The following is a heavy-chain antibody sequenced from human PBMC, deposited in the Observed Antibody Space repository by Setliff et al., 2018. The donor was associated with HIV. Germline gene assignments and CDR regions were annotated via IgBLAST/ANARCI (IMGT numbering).Heavy chain of an antibody. J-gene: IGHJ4*02. CDR3: ARGEPPASRSGLLY. CDR2: ITPSGAT. Sequence: PSETLSLTCAVYGGSVSGHYWGWFRQPPGKGLEWIGEITPSGATNYLPSLKSRVTMSLDTSKNQFSLKLISVTAADTAVYYRARGEPPASRSGLLYWGQGMLVTVSS. V-gene: IGHV4-34*01. D-gene: IGHD3-22*01. CDR1: GGSVSGHY.